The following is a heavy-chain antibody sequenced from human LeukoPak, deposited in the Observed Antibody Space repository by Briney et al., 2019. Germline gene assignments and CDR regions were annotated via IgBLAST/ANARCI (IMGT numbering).Heavy chain of an antibody. CDR1: RFTFTSYW. Sequence: PGGSLRLSCAASRFTFTSYWMSWVRQAPGKGLEWGANINYDGSEKYYIDSVKGRFTIFRDNAKNSLYLQMNSLRVEDTAVYYCARVRVGGTNYFDSWGQGTLVTVSS. J-gene: IGHJ4*02. D-gene: IGHD1-26*01. V-gene: IGHV3-7*04. CDR3: ARVRVGGTNYFDS. CDR2: INYDGSEK.